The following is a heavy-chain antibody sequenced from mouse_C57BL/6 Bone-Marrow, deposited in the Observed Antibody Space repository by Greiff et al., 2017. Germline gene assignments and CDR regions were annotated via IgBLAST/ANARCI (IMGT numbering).Heavy chain of an antibody. CDR1: GYTFTDSY. D-gene: IGHD2-5*01. J-gene: IGHJ3*01. CDR3: ARGAHYSNYGSWLAY. CDR2: IFPGSGST. Sequence: QVQLQQSGPELVKPGASVKISCKASGYTFTDSYINWVKQRPGQGLEWIGWIFPGSGSTYYNEKFKGQATLTVDKSSSTAYMLLSSLTSEDSAGYFCARGAHYSNYGSWLAYWGQGTLVTVSA. V-gene: IGHV1-75*01.